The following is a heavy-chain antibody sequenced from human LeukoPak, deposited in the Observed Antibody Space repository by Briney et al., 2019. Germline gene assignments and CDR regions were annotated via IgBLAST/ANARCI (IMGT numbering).Heavy chain of an antibody. CDR3: AKWKYSNSGIDDY. V-gene: IGHV3-23*01. J-gene: IGHJ4*02. CDR2: ISGSGDNT. CDR1: GFTFSSYA. D-gene: IGHD6-6*01. Sequence: GGSLRLSCAASGFTFSSYAMNWVRQVPGKGLEWVSVISGSGDNTYYADSVKGRFTISRDNSKNMLYLQMNSLRAEDTAVYYCAKWKYSNSGIDDYWGQGTLVTVSS.